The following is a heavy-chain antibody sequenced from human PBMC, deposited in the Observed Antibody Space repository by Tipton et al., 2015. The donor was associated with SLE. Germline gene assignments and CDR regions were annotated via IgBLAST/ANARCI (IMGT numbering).Heavy chain of an antibody. CDR1: GYTFTSYG. J-gene: IGHJ6*02. CDR2: ISAYNGNT. CDR3: ARDLGYRNSYYDFWSGQSHYGMDV. Sequence: QLVQSGPEVKKPGASVKVSCKASGYTFTSYGISWVRQAPGQGLEWMGWISAYNGNTNYAQKLQGRVTMTTDTSTSTAYMELRSLRSDDTAVYYCARDLGYRNSYYDFWSGQSHYGMDVWGQGTTVTVSS. D-gene: IGHD3-3*01. V-gene: IGHV1-18*01.